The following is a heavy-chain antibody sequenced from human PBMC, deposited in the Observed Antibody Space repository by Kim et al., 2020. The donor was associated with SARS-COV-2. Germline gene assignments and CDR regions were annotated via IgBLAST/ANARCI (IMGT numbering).Heavy chain of an antibody. D-gene: IGHD1-26*01. J-gene: IGHJ4*02. CDR3: ERGIAVGATTGLDY. Sequence: SVKVSCKASGGTFSSYAISWVRQAPGQGLEWMGGIIPIFGTANYAQKFQGRVTITADESTSTAYMELSSLRSEDTAVYYCERGIAVGATTGLDYWGQGTLVTVSS. CDR1: GGTFSSYA. CDR2: IIPIFGTA. V-gene: IGHV1-69*13.